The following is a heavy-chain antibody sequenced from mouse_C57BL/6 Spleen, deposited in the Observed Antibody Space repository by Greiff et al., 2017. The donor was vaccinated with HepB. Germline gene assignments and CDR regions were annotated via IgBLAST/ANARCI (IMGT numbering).Heavy chain of an antibody. Sequence: EVQLQQSGPELVKPGASVKISCKASGYTFTDYYMNWVKQSHGKSLEWIGDINPNNGGTSYNQKFKGKATLTVDKSSSTAYMELRSLTSEDSAVYYCASFGGYLRYFDYWGQGTTLTVSS. CDR2: INPNNGGT. CDR3: ASFGGYLRYFDY. D-gene: IGHD2-3*01. J-gene: IGHJ2*01. V-gene: IGHV1-26*01. CDR1: GYTFTDYY.